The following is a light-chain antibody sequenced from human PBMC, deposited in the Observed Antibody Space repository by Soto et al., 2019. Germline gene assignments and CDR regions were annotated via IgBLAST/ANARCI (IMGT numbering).Light chain of an antibody. CDR2: TAS. CDR3: QQSDSTPPT. CDR1: QSISSY. V-gene: IGKV1-39*01. J-gene: IGKJ2*01. Sequence: DIQMTQSPSSLSASVGERVTITCRASQSISSYLNWYQQKLGKAPKLLIYTASSLQSGVPSRFSGSGSGTDFTLTISSLQPEDFATYYCQQSDSTPPTFGQGTKLEIK.